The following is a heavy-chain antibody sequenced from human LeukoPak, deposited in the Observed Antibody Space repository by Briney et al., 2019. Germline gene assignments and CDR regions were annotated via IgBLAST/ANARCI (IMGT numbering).Heavy chain of an antibody. Sequence: SETLSLTCTVSGGSISSSGNFWGWVRQPPGRGLEWIASIYYSRNTYYNPSIKSRVTISVDTSKNQFSLKLSSVTAADTAVYYCARHEEEDGYNAKTFDYWGQGTLVTVSS. CDR2: IYYSRNT. J-gene: IGHJ4*02. CDR1: GGSISSSGNF. V-gene: IGHV4-39*01. D-gene: IGHD5-24*01. CDR3: ARHEEEDGYNAKTFDY.